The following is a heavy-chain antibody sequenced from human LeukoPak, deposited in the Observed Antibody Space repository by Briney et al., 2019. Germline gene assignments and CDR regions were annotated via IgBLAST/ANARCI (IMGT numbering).Heavy chain of an antibody. CDR1: GGTFSSYA. V-gene: IGHV1-69*13. CDR2: IIPIFGTA. D-gene: IGHD6-19*01. Sequence: VASVNVSFKASGGTFSSYAISWVRQAPGQGLEWMGGIIPIFGTANYAQKFQGRVTITADESTSTAYMELSSLRSEDTAVYYCARDVSSGWFPRSEYYFDYWGQGTLVTVSS. J-gene: IGHJ4*02. CDR3: ARDVSSGWFPRSEYYFDY.